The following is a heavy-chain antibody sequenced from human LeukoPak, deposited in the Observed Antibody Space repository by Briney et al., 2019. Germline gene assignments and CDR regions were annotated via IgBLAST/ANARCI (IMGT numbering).Heavy chain of an antibody. Sequence: GESLKISCKGSGYSFTSYWIGWVRQMPGKGLEWMGIIYPGDPDTRYSPSFQGQVTISADKSISTAYLQWSSLKASDTAMYYCARQLKVAATDAYYFDYWGQGTLVTVSS. CDR1: GYSFTSYW. CDR2: IYPGDPDT. CDR3: ARQLKVAATDAYYFDY. V-gene: IGHV5-51*01. J-gene: IGHJ4*02. D-gene: IGHD2-15*01.